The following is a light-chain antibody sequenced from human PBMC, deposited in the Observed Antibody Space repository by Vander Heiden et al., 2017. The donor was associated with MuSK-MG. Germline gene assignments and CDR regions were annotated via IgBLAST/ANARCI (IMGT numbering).Light chain of an antibody. Sequence: DIQMTQSPSSLSASVGDRVTITCRASQSISNYLNWYQQKPGRAPKILIYAASSLLGGVPSRFSGSGSGTDFTLTISSLQPEDSATYFCQQSYTTPRTFGQGTKVEIK. CDR2: AAS. CDR1: QSISNY. CDR3: QQSYTTPRT. V-gene: IGKV1-39*01. J-gene: IGKJ1*01.